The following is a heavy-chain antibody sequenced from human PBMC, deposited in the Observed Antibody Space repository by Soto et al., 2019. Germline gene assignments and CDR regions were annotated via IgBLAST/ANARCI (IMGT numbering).Heavy chain of an antibody. V-gene: IGHV4-34*01. J-gene: IGHJ2*01. CDR3: ARESHDILTGPPWVWYFDL. Sequence: QVQLQQWGAGPLRPLETLSLTCGVSGGSFSGYYWAWIRQSPGKGLEWIGEINDRGSINYNPSLKSRVSISVDKSKNHYPLNLRSVTAADTAVYFCARESHDILTGPPWVWYFDLWGRCTLVTVSS. CDR2: INDRGSI. D-gene: IGHD3-9*01. CDR1: GGSFSGYY.